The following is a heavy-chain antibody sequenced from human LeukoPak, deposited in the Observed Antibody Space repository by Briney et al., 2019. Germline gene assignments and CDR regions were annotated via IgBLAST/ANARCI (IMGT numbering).Heavy chain of an antibody. CDR2: IRYDGSNK. CDR1: GFTFSSYG. D-gene: IGHD5-18*01. CDR3: ALGYNFGYQYFDF. Sequence: GGSLRLSCAASGFTFSSYGMHWVRQAPGKGLEWVAFIRYDGSNKYYADSVKGRFTISRDDSKNTLSLQMNNLRAEDTAVYYCALGYNFGYQYFDFWGQGTLVTVSS. J-gene: IGHJ4*02. V-gene: IGHV3-30*02.